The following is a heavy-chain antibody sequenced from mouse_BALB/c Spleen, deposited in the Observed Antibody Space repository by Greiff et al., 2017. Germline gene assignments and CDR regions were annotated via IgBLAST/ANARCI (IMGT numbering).Heavy chain of an antibody. CDR3: ARVYYGNPYYFDY. CDR1: GFNIKDTY. CDR2: IDPANGNT. J-gene: IGHJ2*01. D-gene: IGHD2-1*01. V-gene: IGHV14-3*02. Sequence: EVKLMESGAELVKPGASVKLSCTASGFNIKDTYMHWVKQRPEQGLEWIGRIDPANGNTKYDPKFQGKATITADTSSNTAYLQLSSLTSEDTAVYYCARVYYGNPYYFDYWGQGTTLTVSS.